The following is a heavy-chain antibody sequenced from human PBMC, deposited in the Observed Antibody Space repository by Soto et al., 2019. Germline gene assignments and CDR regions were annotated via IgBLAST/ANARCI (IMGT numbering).Heavy chain of an antibody. D-gene: IGHD3-22*01. CDR3: ARGHYDSSGPPRFDP. CDR2: IYYSGST. V-gene: IGHV4-30-4*01. CDR1: GGSISSGDYY. J-gene: IGHJ5*02. Sequence: SETLSLTCTVSGGSISSGDYYWSWIRQPPGKGLEWIGYIYYSGSTYYNPSLKSRVTISVDTPKNQFSLKLSSVTAADTAVYYCARGHYDSSGPPRFDPWGQGTLVTVSS.